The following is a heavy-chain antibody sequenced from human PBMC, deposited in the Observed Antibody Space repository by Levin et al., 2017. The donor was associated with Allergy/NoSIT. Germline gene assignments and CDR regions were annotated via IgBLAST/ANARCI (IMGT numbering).Heavy chain of an antibody. CDR2: ISGSGGST. D-gene: IGHD3-10*01. V-gene: IGHV3-23*01. J-gene: IGHJ4*02. CDR1: GFTFSSYA. Sequence: GGSLRLSCAASGFTFSSYAVSWVRQAPGKGLEWVSGISGSGGSTYYADSVKGRFTISRDNSKNTLYLQMDSLRAEDTAVYYCAKRAGGGSGSYYIDYWGQGTLVTVSS. CDR3: AKRAGGGSGSYYIDY.